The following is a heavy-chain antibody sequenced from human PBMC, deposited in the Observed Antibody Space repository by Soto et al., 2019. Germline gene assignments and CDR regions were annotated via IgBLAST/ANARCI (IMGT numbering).Heavy chain of an antibody. Sequence: QVRLVESGGDLVKPGESLRLSCVASGFTFIDYYMNWVRQAPGKGLEWVSYISRTGKNIYYSDSVKGRFIVSRDNAKNSLFLQMNSLTVDDTAMYYCGRSHGAGSYWGRGTRVTVSS. CDR1: GFTFIDYY. V-gene: IGHV3-11*01. D-gene: IGHD4-17*01. J-gene: IGHJ4*02. CDR3: GRSHGAGSY. CDR2: ISRTGKNI.